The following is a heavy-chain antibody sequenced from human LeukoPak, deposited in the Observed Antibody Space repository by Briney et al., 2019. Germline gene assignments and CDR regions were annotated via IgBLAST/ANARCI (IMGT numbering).Heavy chain of an antibody. Sequence: GASVKVSCKASGYTFTSYGISWVRQAPGQGLEWMGWISGYNGNTSYAQKLQGRVTMTTDTSTSTAYMELRSLRSDDTAVYYCARGRGDYFSYYYMDVWGKGTTVTISS. CDR2: ISGYNGNT. D-gene: IGHD4-17*01. CDR3: ARGRGDYFSYYYMDV. V-gene: IGHV1-18*01. CDR1: GYTFTSYG. J-gene: IGHJ6*03.